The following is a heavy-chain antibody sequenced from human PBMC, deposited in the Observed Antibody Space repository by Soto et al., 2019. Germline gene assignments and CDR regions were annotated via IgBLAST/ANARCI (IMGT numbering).Heavy chain of an antibody. CDR2: ISAYNGNT. Sequence: ASVKVSCKASGYTFTSYGISWVRQAPGQGLEWMGWISAYNGNTNYAQKLQGRVTMTTDTSTSTAYMELRSLRSEDTAVYYCARVNVFGSGYYSGLYFDYWGQGTLVTVSS. V-gene: IGHV1-18*01. CDR3: ARVNVFGSGYYSGLYFDY. D-gene: IGHD3-3*01. CDR1: GYTFTSYG. J-gene: IGHJ4*02.